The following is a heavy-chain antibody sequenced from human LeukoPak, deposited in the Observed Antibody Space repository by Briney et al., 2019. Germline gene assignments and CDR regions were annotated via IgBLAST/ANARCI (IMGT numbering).Heavy chain of an antibody. Sequence: GGSLRLSCAASGFTFRSYEMNWVRQAPGKGLEWVSYISSSGSTIYYADSVKGRFTISRDNAKNSLYLQMNSLRAEDTAVYYCARDPHSLDYWGQGTLVTVSS. V-gene: IGHV3-48*03. CDR1: GFTFRSYE. D-gene: IGHD5-18*01. CDR2: ISSSGSTI. J-gene: IGHJ4*02. CDR3: ARDPHSLDY.